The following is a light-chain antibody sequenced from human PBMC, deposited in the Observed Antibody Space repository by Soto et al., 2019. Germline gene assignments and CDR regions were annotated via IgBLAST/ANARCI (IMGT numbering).Light chain of an antibody. CDR3: QQPHSFPLT. CDR1: QGISSW. Sequence: DIQMTQSPSSVSASVGDRVTIACRASQGISSWLAWYQQKPAKTPKLLIYSASTLQSGVPSRFSSSGSGTDFTLTISSLQPEDFAAYYCQQPHSFPLTFGGGTKVEIK. J-gene: IGKJ4*01. CDR2: SAS. V-gene: IGKV1D-12*01.